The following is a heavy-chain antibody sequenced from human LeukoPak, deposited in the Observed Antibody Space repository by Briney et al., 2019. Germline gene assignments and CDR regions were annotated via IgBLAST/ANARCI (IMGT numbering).Heavy chain of an antibody. CDR2: IYYSGST. CDR3: AGINGDFWSGYSDRVDY. D-gene: IGHD3-3*01. J-gene: IGHJ4*02. Sequence: NPSETLSLICTVSGCSISSGGYYWSWIRQHPGKGLDWIVYIYYSGSTYYNPSLKSRVTISVDTSKNQFSMKLSSVTAADTAVYYCAGINGDFWSGYSDRVDYWGQGTLVTVSS. CDR1: GCSISSGGYY. V-gene: IGHV4-31*03.